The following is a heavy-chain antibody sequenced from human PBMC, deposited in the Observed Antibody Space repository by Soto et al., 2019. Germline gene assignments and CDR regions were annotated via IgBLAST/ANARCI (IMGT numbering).Heavy chain of an antibody. V-gene: IGHV3-7*05. CDR1: GFTFRTYW. Sequence: PGGSLRLSCATSGFTFRTYWMGWVRQAPGKGLEWVANIKQDGSEKQYVDSLKGRFTISRDNAKNSLFLQMNSLRAEDTAVYYCARLPPRTYFGGTEAPDYWGQGTLVTVSS. D-gene: IGHD2-15*01. J-gene: IGHJ4*02. CDR3: ARLPPRTYFGGTEAPDY. CDR2: IKQDGSEK.